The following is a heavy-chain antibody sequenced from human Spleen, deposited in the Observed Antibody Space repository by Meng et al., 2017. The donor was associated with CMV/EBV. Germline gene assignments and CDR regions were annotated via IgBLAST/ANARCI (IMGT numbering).Heavy chain of an antibody. CDR1: GFAFSKYA. D-gene: IGHD3-22*01. Sequence: GESLKISCAASGFAFSKYAMHWVRQPPGKGLEWVAVIWYDGSNAYYADSVKGRFTISRDNSKNTLYLQVYSLRDEDTAVYYCARDARPWANSSAYGYWGQGTLVTVSS. CDR3: ARDARPWANSSAYGY. J-gene: IGHJ4*02. V-gene: IGHV3-30*04. CDR2: IWYDGSNA.